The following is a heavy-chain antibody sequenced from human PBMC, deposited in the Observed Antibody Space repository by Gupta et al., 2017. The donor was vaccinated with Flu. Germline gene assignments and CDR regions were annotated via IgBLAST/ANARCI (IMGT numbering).Heavy chain of an antibody. CDR1: IDSYY. Sequence: IDSYYWIWIRQPPGKGLEWIGYIYHSGSSSSSYNPSLRSRVTMSVDGSKKQFFLNLSAVTAADTAVYYCAGTGNYYHVDYWGLGTLVTVSS. V-gene: IGHV4-59*08. D-gene: IGHD1-26*01. CDR2: IYHSGSSSS. CDR3: AGTGNYYHVDY. J-gene: IGHJ4*02.